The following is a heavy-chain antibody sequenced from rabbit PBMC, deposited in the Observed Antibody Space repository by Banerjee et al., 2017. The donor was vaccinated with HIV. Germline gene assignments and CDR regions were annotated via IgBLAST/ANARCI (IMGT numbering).Heavy chain of an antibody. D-gene: IGHD4-2*01. Sequence: QEQLEESGGDLVKPGASLALTCKASGFSLSDNYVMSWVRQAPGKGLEWIGTIYGGSGSAWYASWAKGRFTISKTSSTTVTLQMTSLTAADTATYFCARRVVAGYGGTTEGAMGGMDLWGQGTLVTVS. CDR1: GFSLSDNYV. V-gene: IGHV1S45*01. CDR3: ARRVVAGYGGTTEGAMGGMDL. CDR2: IYGGSGSA. J-gene: IGHJ6*01.